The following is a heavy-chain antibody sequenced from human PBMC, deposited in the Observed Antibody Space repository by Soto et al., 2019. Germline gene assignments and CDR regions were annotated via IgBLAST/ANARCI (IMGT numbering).Heavy chain of an antibody. Sequence: GGSLRLSCAGSGFTFSDYYMTWIRQAPGKGLEWVSYINTLSSAIYYADSVKGRFTISRDNAKNSLYLQMYSLRAEDTAVYYCARRLQWQLRPLDSWGRGTLVTVSS. CDR3: ARRLQWQLRPLDS. D-gene: IGHD6-19*01. J-gene: IGHJ4*02. CDR1: GFTFSDYY. V-gene: IGHV3-11*01. CDR2: INTLSSAI.